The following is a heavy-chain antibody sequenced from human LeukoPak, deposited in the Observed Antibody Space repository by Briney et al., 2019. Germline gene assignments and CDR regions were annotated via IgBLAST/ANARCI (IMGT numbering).Heavy chain of an antibody. V-gene: IGHV3-48*04. Sequence: GGSLRLSCAASGFTLSSYSMIWVRQAPAKGVEWVSCISSSSITIHYADSVKGRFTISRDNAKNSLYLQMNSLRVEDTAVYYCTRGREAYDEESSREKGGSHGGRGPLATFSS. CDR2: ISSSSITI. J-gene: IGHJ4*02. D-gene: IGHD3-22*01. CDR1: GFTLSSYS. CDR3: TRGREAYDEESSREKGGSH.